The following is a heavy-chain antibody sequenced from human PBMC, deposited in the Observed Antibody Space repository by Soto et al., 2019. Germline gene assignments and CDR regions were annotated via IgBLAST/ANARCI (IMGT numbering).Heavy chain of an antibody. CDR3: AREFVVEMATTYRDAFDI. D-gene: IGHD2-2*01. J-gene: IGHJ3*02. CDR2: ISYDGSNK. V-gene: IGHV3-30-3*01. CDR1: GFTFSSYA. Sequence: QVQLVESGGGVVQPGRSLRLSCAASGFTFSSYAMHWVRQAPGKGLEWVAVISYDGSNKYYADSVKGRFTISRDNSKNTLYLQMNSLRAEDTAVYYCAREFVVEMATTYRDAFDIWGQGTMVTVSS.